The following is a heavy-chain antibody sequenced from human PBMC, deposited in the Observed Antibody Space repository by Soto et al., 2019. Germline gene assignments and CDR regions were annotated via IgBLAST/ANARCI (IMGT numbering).Heavy chain of an antibody. CDR1: GASISSGDYY. CDR2: FSSLGLS. J-gene: IGHJ4*02. Sequence: QVHLQESGPGLVRPSQTVSLTCTVSGASISSGDYYYSWIRQSPGKGLEWLGYFSSLGLSYYNPSLESRLNISGDTSKNQFFLKLTSVTAADTAVYYCATYSGDTGWQFDFWGQGTLVTVSS. D-gene: IGHD2-21*02. V-gene: IGHV4-30-4*01. CDR3: ATYSGDTGWQFDF.